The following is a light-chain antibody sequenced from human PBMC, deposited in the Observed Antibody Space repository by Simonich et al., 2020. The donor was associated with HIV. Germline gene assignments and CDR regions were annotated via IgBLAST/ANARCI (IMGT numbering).Light chain of an antibody. CDR3: QQYNNWLT. Sequence: EIVMTQSPATLSVSPGERATLSCRASQSVSSNLAWYQQKPGQAPRLLIYGASTRATGIPARFRGSGSGTEFTLTISSMQSEDFAVYCCQQYNNWLTFGGGTKVEIK. CDR2: GAS. V-gene: IGKV3-15*01. CDR1: QSVSSN. J-gene: IGKJ4*01.